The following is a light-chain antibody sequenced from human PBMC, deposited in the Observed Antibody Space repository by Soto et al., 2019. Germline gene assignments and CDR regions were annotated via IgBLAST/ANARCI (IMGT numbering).Light chain of an antibody. CDR1: QGITRY. V-gene: IGKV1-17*03. Sequence: DIQMTQSPSVMSASIGDAVTITCRASQGITRYLAWFQQHPGKVPKRLIYFASTSQSGVPSRFSASGSGTQFTLTINGLQTADFATYYCLQYSNFPWTFGQGTKVEI. CDR3: LQYSNFPWT. CDR2: FAS. J-gene: IGKJ1*01.